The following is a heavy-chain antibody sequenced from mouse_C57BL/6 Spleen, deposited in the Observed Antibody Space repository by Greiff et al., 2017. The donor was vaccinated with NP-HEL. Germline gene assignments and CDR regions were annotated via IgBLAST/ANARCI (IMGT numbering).Heavy chain of an antibody. CDR1: GYTFTSYW. CDR2: MYPGSGST. J-gene: IGHJ4*01. D-gene: IGHD1-1*01. Sequence: QVQLQQPGAELVKPGASVKMSCKASGYTFTSYWITWVKQRPGQGLEWIGDMYPGSGSTNYNEKFKSKATLTVDTSSSTAYMQLSSLTSEDSAVYYCARGLIYGSSSYYAMDYWGQGTSVTVSS. V-gene: IGHV1-55*01. CDR3: ARGLIYGSSSYYAMDY.